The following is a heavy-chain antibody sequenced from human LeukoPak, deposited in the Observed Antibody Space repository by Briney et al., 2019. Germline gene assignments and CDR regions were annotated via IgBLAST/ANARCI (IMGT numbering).Heavy chain of an antibody. CDR1: GGSISNSRYY. V-gene: IGHV4-39*07. CDR2: IYYSGSA. CDR3: ASGRQDIVVVVAATLYGMDV. J-gene: IGHJ6*02. D-gene: IGHD2-15*01. Sequence: SETLSLTCTVSGGSISNSRYYWGWIRQPPGEGLEWIGSIYYSGSAYYNPSLKSRVTISVDTSKNQFSLKLSSVTAADTAVYYCASGRQDIVVVVAATLYGMDVWGQGTTVTVSS.